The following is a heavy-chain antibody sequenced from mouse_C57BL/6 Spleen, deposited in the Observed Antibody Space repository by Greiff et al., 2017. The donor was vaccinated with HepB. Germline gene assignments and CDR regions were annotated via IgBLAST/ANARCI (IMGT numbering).Heavy chain of an antibody. Sequence: QVQLKQSGAELVKPGASVKISCKASGYAFSSYWMNWVKQRPGKGLEWIGQIYPGDGDTNYNGKFKGKATLTADKSSSTAYMQLSSLTSEDSAVYFCAGQLRLRRYFDYWGQGTTLTVSS. CDR3: AGQLRLRRYFDY. CDR1: GYAFSSYW. J-gene: IGHJ2*01. CDR2: IYPGDGDT. V-gene: IGHV1-80*01. D-gene: IGHD3-2*02.